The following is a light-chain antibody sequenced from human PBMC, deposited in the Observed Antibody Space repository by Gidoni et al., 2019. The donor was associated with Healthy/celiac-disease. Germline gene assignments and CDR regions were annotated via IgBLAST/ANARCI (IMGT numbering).Light chain of an antibody. CDR1: QSVSSN. CDR3: QQYNNWPPWT. Sequence: EIVMTQSPATLSVSPGERATLSCRASQSVSSNLAWYQQNPGQAPRLLIYGASTSATGIPAMFRGSGSGTEFTLTISSLQSEDFAVYYRQQYNNWPPWTFGQGTNVEIK. J-gene: IGKJ1*01. CDR2: GAS. V-gene: IGKV3-15*01.